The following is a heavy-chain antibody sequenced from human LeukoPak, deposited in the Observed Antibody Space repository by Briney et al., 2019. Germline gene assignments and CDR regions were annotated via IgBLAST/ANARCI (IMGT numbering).Heavy chain of an antibody. V-gene: IGHV4-38-2*02. CDR1: GYSISSGYY. J-gene: IGHJ5*02. CDR2: IYHSGSL. D-gene: IGHD3-10*01. CDR3: TREPAGGSGGNWFDP. Sequence: SETLSLTCTVSGYSISSGYYWGWIRQPPGKGLEWIGSIYHSGSLYYNPSLKSRVIISVDTSKNQFSLRLSSVTAADTAVYYCTREPAGGSGGNWFDPWGQGTLVTVSS.